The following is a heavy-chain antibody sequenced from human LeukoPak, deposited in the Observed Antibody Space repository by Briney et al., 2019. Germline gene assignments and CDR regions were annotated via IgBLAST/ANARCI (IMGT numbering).Heavy chain of an antibody. J-gene: IGHJ4*02. CDR1: GGSTTDYF. V-gene: IGHV4-4*07. CDR2: IYSSGSN. Sequence: PSETLSLTCSVSGGSTTDYFWSWIRQPAGKGREWIGRIYSSGSNNYNASLKSRVTMSVDTSKNQFSLKLSSVTAADTAVYYCAREVSARDGSLGRPFDYWGQGTLVTVSS. CDR3: AREVSARDGSLGRPFDY. D-gene: IGHD5-24*01.